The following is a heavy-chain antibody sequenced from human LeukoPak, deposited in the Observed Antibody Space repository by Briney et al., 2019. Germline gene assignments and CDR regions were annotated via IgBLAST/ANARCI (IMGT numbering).Heavy chain of an antibody. Sequence: LSGGSLRLSCAASGFTFSSYWMSWVRQAPGKGLEWVANIKQDGSEKYYVDSVKGRFTISRDNAKNSLYLQMNSLRAEDTAVYYCARVLVRWELLPGHAFDIWGQGTMVTVSS. V-gene: IGHV3-7*01. J-gene: IGHJ3*02. D-gene: IGHD1-26*01. CDR2: IKQDGSEK. CDR1: GFTFSSYW. CDR3: ARVLVRWELLPGHAFDI.